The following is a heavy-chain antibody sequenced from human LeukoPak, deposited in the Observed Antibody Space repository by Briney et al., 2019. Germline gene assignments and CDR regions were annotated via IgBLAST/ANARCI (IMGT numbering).Heavy chain of an antibody. J-gene: IGHJ4*02. V-gene: IGHV3-30*18. CDR2: ISYNGNNK. CDR1: GFIFSNYG. D-gene: IGHD6-13*01. Sequence: PGGSLRLSCAASGFIFSNYGMHWVRQAPGKGLEWVAAISYNGNNKYYADSVKGRFTISRDNSKNTLFLQMDSLRPEDTALYYCAKRGFSSSSQFPDFWGQGTLVTVSS. CDR3: AKRGFSSSSQFPDF.